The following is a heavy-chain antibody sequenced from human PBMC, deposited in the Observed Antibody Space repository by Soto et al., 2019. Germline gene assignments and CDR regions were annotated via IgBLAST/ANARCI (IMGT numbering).Heavy chain of an antibody. J-gene: IGHJ6*02. CDR3: ARDGRPTSYYYYGMDV. D-gene: IGHD1-1*01. CDR1: GFTFSSYS. V-gene: IGHV3-30-3*01. Sequence: GGSLRLSCAASGFTFSSYSMHWVRQAPGKGLEWLAVISYDGSNKYYADSVKGRFTISRDNSKNTLYLQTNSLRAEDTAVYYCARDGRPTSYYYYGMDVWGQGTKVTVSS. CDR2: ISYDGSNK.